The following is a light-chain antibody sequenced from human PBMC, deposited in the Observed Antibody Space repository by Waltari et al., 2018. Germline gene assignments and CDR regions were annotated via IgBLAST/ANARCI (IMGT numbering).Light chain of an antibody. CDR1: QTISSY. J-gene: IGKJ1*01. CDR3: QQTYSTPRT. CDR2: AAS. V-gene: IGKV1-39*01. Sequence: DIQMTQSPSSLSASVGYRVSITCRTSQTISSYLNWYKQKPGKAPNLLIYAASSLQSRVPSRFSGSGSGTDFTLTISSLQSEDFATYYCQQTYSTPRTFGQGTKVEVK.